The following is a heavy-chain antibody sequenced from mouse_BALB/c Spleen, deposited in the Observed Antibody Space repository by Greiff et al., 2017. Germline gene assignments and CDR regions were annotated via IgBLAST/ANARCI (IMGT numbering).Heavy chain of an antibody. CDR1: GFTFSDYY. CDR2: ISDGGSYT. D-gene: IGHD1-1*01. CDR3: ARGLRTPYAMDY. Sequence: EVQRVESGGGLVKPGGSLKLSCAASGFTFSDYYMYWVRQTPEKRLEWVATISDGGSYTYYPDSVKGRFTISRDNAKNNLYLQMSSLKSEDTAMYYCARGLRTPYAMDYWGQGTSVTVSS. J-gene: IGHJ4*01. V-gene: IGHV5-4*02.